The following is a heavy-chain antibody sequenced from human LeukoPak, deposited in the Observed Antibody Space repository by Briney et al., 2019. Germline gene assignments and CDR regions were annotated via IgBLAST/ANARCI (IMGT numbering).Heavy chain of an antibody. CDR1: GYTFTDYY. D-gene: IGHD6-13*01. CDR2: IYPSGGTT. CDR3: ARARIAAAGTVFGY. Sequence: GASVKVSCKTSGYTFTDYYIRWVRQAPGQGLEWIGIIYPSGGTTDTSRTFQGRVTVTRDTSTSTVYMELSRLRSDDTAVYYCARARIAAAGTVFGYWGQGTLVTVSS. V-gene: IGHV1-46*01. J-gene: IGHJ4*02.